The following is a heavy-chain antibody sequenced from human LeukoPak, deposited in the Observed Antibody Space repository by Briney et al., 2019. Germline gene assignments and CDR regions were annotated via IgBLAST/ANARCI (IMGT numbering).Heavy chain of an antibody. CDR1: GGTFSSYA. V-gene: IGHV1-69*05. J-gene: IGHJ3*01. Sequence: SVKVSCKASGGTFSSYAISWVRQAPGQGLEWMGGIIPIFGTANDAQKFQGRVTITTDESTSTAYMELSSLRSEDTAVYYCARHIAVSYDAFDLWGRGTMVTVSS. CDR2: IIPIFGTA. D-gene: IGHD6-19*01. CDR3: ARHIAVSYDAFDL.